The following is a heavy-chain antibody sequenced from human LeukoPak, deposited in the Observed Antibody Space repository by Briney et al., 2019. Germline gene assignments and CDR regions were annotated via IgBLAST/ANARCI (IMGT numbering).Heavy chain of an antibody. CDR2: IYYSGST. CDR1: GGSISSSSYY. J-gene: IGHJ6*03. CDR3: TRVKDCSNMSCFSNYYYMDV. D-gene: IGHD2-2*01. V-gene: IGHV4-39*07. Sequence: PSETLSLTCTVSGGSISSSSYYWGWIRQPPGKGLEWIGSIYYSGSTYYNPSLKSRVTTSVDTSKNQFSLKLSSVTAADTAIYYCTRVKDCSNMSCFSNYYYMDVWGKGTTVTVSS.